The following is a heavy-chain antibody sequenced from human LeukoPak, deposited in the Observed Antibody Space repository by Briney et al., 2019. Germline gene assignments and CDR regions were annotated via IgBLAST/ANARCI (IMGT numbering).Heavy chain of an antibody. Sequence: GASVKVSCKASGYTFTSYYMHWVRQAPGQGLEWMGIFNPSGGSTSYAQKFQGRVTMTRDMSTSTVYMELSSLRSEDTAVYYCARGGIVVVPAAMFDYWGQGTLVTVSS. CDR2: FNPSGGST. CDR3: ARGGIVVVPAAMFDY. J-gene: IGHJ4*02. CDR1: GYTFTSYY. V-gene: IGHV1-46*01. D-gene: IGHD2-2*01.